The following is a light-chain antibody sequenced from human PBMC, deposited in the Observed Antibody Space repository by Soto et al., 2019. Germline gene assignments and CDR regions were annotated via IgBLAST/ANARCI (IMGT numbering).Light chain of an antibody. CDR3: QQYGSSPKT. CDR1: QSVSSS. Sequence: IVVTQSPATLSVSPGETVTLSFRVSQSVSSSLAWYQQKPGQAPRLLISGAYTRATGIPARFSGSGSGTEFTLTISGLQSEDFAVYYCQQYGSSPKTFGQGTKVDIK. J-gene: IGKJ1*01. CDR2: GAY. V-gene: IGKV3-15*01.